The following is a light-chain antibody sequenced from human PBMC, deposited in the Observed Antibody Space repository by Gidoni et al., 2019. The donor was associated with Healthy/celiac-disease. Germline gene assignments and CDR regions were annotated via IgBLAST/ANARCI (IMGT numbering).Light chain of an antibody. Sequence: DMQITSSSSSLSASVGDRVTITCQASQDISNYLNWYQQKPGKAPKLLIYDASNLETGVPSRFSGSGSGTDFTFTISSLQPEDIATYYCQQDNNYPPIFGQGTKLEIK. CDR2: DAS. CDR1: QDISNY. V-gene: IGKV1-33*01. CDR3: QQDNNYPPI. J-gene: IGKJ2*01.